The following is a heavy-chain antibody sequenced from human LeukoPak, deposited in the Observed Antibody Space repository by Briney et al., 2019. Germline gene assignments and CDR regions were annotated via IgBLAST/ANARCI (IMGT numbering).Heavy chain of an antibody. J-gene: IGHJ4*02. CDR2: INTRTDGATT. D-gene: IGHD3-3*01. CDR1: GFAFSGTW. Sequence: GGCLRLSCAGSGFAFSGTWLNWVRQAPRQGLEWVGRINTRTDGATTTYAAPVKGRFTISRDDSKSTLYLEMNSLKTEDTAVYYCTTEFWYYFNNWGQGTLVTVSS. CDR3: TTEFWYYFNN. V-gene: IGHV3-15*01.